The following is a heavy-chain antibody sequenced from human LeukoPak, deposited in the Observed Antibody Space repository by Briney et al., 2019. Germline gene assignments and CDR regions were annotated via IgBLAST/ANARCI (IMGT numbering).Heavy chain of an antibody. J-gene: IGHJ6*02. Sequence: PRGSLRLSCAASGFTFSSYAMSWVRQAPGKGLEWVSAISGSGGSTYYADSVKGRFTISRDNSKNTLNLQMNSLRAEDTAVYYCAKDPSLTSHYYYGMDVWGQGTTVTVSS. CDR1: GFTFSSYA. V-gene: IGHV3-23*01. CDR3: AKDPSLTSHYYYGMDV. CDR2: ISGSGGST.